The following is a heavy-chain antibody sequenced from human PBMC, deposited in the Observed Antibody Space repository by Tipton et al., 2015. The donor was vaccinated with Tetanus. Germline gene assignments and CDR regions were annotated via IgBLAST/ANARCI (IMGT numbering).Heavy chain of an antibody. CDR2: IWNDANNK. Sequence: SLRLSCAASGFSFSSYGMHWVRQAPGKGLEWVAIIWNDANNKYYAESVKGRFTISRDNSKNTLNLQMDSLRDEDTAVYYCARDHTFTVSHSRGGLDSWGQGTLVAVSS. CDR3: ARDHTFTVSHSRGGLDS. CDR1: GFSFSSYG. D-gene: IGHD3-10*01. J-gene: IGHJ4*02. V-gene: IGHV3-33*01.